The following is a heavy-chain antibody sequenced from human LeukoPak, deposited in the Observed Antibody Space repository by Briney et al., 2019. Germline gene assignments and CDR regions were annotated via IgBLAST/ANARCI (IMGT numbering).Heavy chain of an antibody. D-gene: IGHD3/OR15-3a*01. CDR2: IYHTGST. CDR1: GDSITSNKW. Sequence: SETLSLTCAVSGDSITSNKWWSWVRQPPGRGLEWVGEIYHTGSTNHNPSLESRVTVSVDKSKNQFSLTLTSVTPEDTAVYYCARGTGAFDIWGQGTMVTVPS. CDR3: ARGTGAFDI. V-gene: IGHV4-4*02. J-gene: IGHJ3*02.